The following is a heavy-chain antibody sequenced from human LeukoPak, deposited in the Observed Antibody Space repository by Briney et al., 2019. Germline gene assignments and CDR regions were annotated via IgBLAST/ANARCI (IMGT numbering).Heavy chain of an antibody. Sequence: PGGSLRLSCEASGFTFSNYWMTWVRQAPGKGLEWVASIKGDGSTKYYVDSLKGRFTISRDNAKNSLFLHMNSLTVEDTAVYYCAKWVITLYYGMDVWGQGTTVTVSS. J-gene: IGHJ6*02. D-gene: IGHD3-16*01. CDR2: IKGDGSTK. CDR3: AKWVITLYYGMDV. V-gene: IGHV3-7*05. CDR1: GFTFSNYW.